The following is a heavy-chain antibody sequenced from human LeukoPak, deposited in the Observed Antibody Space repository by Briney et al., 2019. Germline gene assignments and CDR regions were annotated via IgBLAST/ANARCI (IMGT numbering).Heavy chain of an antibody. CDR2: ISGSGGST. CDR1: GFTFSSYA. D-gene: IGHD3-22*01. CDR3: AKDPYYYDSSGEIDY. V-gene: IGHV3-23*01. J-gene: IGHJ4*02. Sequence: PGGSLRLSCAASGFTFSSYAMNWVRQAPGKGLEWVSGISGSGGSTYYADSVKGRFTISRDNSKNTLYLQMNSLRAEDTAVYYCAKDPYYYDSSGEIDYWGQGTLVTVSS.